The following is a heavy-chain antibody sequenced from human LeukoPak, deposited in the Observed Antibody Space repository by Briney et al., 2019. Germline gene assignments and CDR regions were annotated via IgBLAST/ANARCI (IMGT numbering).Heavy chain of an antibody. D-gene: IGHD6-13*01. V-gene: IGHV3-30*01. J-gene: IGHJ4*02. Sequence: GGSLRLSCAASGFTFSSYAMHWVRQAPGKGLEWVAVISYDGSNKYYADSVKGRFTISRDNSKNTLYLQMNSLRAEDTAVYYCARDHGQQLDRDYFDYWGQGTLVTVSS. CDR1: GFTFSSYA. CDR3: ARDHGQQLDRDYFDY. CDR2: ISYDGSNK.